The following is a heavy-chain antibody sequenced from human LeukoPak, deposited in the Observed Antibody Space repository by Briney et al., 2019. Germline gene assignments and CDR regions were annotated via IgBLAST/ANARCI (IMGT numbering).Heavy chain of an antibody. CDR2: VSERGGST. J-gene: IGHJ4*02. CDR3: AKDGGTTLVRGLYYFDY. V-gene: IGHV3-23*01. CDR1: GFTFSSYA. Sequence: GGSLRLSCAASGFTFSSYAMSWVRQAPGKGLEWVSAVSERGGSTYYADSVKGRFTISRDNSKNTLHLQMNSLRAEDTAVYYCAKDGGTTLVRGLYYFDYWGQGTLVTVS. D-gene: IGHD3-10*01.